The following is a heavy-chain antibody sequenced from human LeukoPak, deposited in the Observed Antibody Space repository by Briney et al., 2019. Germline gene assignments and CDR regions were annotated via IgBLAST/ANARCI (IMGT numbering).Heavy chain of an antibody. Sequence: GGSLRPSCAASGFTFDDYGMNWVRQAPGKGLEWVSGINWNGGSTGYADSVKGRFTISRDNAKNALYVQMNSLRAEDTAFYYCARGPYYYDSSGPHYWGQGTLVTVSS. CDR3: ARGPYYYDSSGPHY. V-gene: IGHV3-20*04. D-gene: IGHD3-22*01. CDR2: INWNGGST. J-gene: IGHJ4*02. CDR1: GFTFDDYG.